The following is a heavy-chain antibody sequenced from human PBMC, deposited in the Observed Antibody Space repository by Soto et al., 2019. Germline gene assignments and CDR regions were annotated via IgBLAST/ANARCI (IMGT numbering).Heavy chain of an antibody. CDR2: ISRYGDFT. V-gene: IGHV3-23*01. Sequence: EVQLLESGGDLIQPGGYLRLSCAASGFTFNIYAMTWVRQAPGKGLEWVSAISRYGDFTYYADSVEGRFTISRYNSKNTPYMQMNSPRAEDTAVYYCAKDRYLDHDSRGYLFDNWGQGTPVTLSS. CDR1: GFTFNIYA. J-gene: IGHJ4*02. D-gene: IGHD3-22*01. CDR3: AKDRYLDHDSRGYLFDN.